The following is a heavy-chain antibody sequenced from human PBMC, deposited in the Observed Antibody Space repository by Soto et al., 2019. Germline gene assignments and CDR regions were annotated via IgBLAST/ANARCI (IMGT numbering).Heavy chain of an antibody. J-gene: IGHJ3*02. CDR3: ASPYSSSWYISEDAFDI. Sequence: SETLSLTCTVSGGSISSSSYYWGWIRQPPGKGLEWIGSIYYSGSTYYNPSLKSRVTISVDTSKTQFSLKLSSVTAADTAVYYCASPYSSSWYISEDAFDIWGQGTMVTVSS. V-gene: IGHV4-39*01. CDR1: GGSISSSSYY. D-gene: IGHD6-13*01. CDR2: IYYSGST.